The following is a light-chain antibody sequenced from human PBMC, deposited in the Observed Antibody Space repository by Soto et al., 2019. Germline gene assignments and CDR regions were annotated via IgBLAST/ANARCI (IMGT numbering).Light chain of an antibody. CDR2: EAS. CDR1: SSDIGGYKF. J-gene: IGLJ2*01. Sequence: QSALTQPASVSGSPGQSITISCTGSSSDIGGYKFVSWLQQHPGKAPKLIMFEASYRPSGVSNRFSGSKSGSTASLTISGLRAEDEADYYCSSRTSNSTVIFGRGTKLTVL. V-gene: IGLV2-14*01. CDR3: SSRTSNSTVI.